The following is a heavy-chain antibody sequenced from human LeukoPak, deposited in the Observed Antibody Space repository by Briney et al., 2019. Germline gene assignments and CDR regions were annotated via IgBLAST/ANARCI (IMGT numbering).Heavy chain of an antibody. J-gene: IGHJ4*02. CDR1: GGTFSSYA. CDR3: ARGGPKLRYFNWPLDY. Sequence: SVKVSCKASGGTFSSYAISWVRQAPGQGLEWMGRIIPIFGTANYAQKFQGRVTITTDESTSTAYMELSSLRSEDTAVYYCARGGPKLRYFNWPLDYWGQGTLVTVSS. CDR2: IIPIFGTA. V-gene: IGHV1-69*05. D-gene: IGHD3-9*01.